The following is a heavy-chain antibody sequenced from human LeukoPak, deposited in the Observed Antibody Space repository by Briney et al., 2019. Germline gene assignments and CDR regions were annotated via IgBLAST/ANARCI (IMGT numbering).Heavy chain of an antibody. Sequence: SETLSLTCTVSGGSISSYYWSWIRQPPGKGLEWIGYIYYSGSTNYNPSLKSRVTISVDTSKNQFSLKLSSVTAADTAVYYCAGDQLLWFGATGMDVWGQGTTVTVSS. CDR3: AGDQLLWFGATGMDV. D-gene: IGHD3-10*01. CDR1: GGSISSYY. V-gene: IGHV4-59*01. J-gene: IGHJ6*02. CDR2: IYYSGST.